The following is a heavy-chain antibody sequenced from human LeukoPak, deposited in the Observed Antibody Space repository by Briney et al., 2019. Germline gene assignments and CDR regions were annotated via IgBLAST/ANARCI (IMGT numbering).Heavy chain of an antibody. V-gene: IGHV4-39*01. J-gene: IGHJ5*02. D-gene: IGHD1-26*01. CDR3: ARHEYSGSYYGLSWFDP. CDR1: VGSISSSGYY. CDR2: IYYSGST. Sequence: SSETLSLTCTLSVGSISSSGYYWGWIRQPPGKGLEWIACIYYSGSTYYNPSLKNRVTISVDTSKNQLSLKLSSLTAADTAVYYCARHEYSGSYYGLSWFDPWGQGTLVTVSS.